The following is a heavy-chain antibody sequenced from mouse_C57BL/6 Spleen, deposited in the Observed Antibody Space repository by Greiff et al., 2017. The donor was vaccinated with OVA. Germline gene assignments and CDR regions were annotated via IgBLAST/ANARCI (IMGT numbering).Heavy chain of an antibody. D-gene: IGHD2-10*02. V-gene: IGHV1-15*01. CDR1: GYTFTDYE. J-gene: IGHJ2*01. Sequence: VQLQQSGAELVRPGASVTLSCKASGYTFTDYEMHWVKQTPVHGLEWIGAIDPETGGTAYNQKFKGKAILTADKSSSTAYMELRSLTSEDSAVYYCTRKGEYLYYFDYWGQGTTLTVSS. CDR3: TRKGEYLYYFDY. CDR2: IDPETGGT.